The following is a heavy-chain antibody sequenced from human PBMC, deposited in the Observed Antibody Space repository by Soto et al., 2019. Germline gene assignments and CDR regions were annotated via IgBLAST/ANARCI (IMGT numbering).Heavy chain of an antibody. CDR2: IYYSRST. J-gene: IGHJ4*02. CDR1: GGSISGYY. Sequence: SDTLSLTCAVYGGSISGYYWCWIRQPPGKGLEWIGSIYYSRSTYYNPSLKSRVTISVDTSKNQFSLKLSSETAADTDVYYCARVKRAGTLDYWGQGTLVTVSS. D-gene: IGHD1-1*01. CDR3: ARVKRAGTLDY. V-gene: IGHV4-39*01.